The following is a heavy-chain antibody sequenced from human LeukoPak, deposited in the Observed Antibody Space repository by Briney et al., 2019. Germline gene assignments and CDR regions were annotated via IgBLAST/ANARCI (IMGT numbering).Heavy chain of an antibody. D-gene: IGHD1-1*01. CDR3: ARSERVKGIFDF. CDR2: MNPDTGGT. Sequence: GASVKVSCKASGYTFTAYYMHWVRQAPGQGLEWMGWMNPDTGGTDFAQKFQGRVTLTRDTSLTTAYMDLTTLSSDDTAIYYCARSERVKGIFDFWGQGTLVTVSS. CDR1: GYTFTAYY. V-gene: IGHV1-2*02. J-gene: IGHJ4*02.